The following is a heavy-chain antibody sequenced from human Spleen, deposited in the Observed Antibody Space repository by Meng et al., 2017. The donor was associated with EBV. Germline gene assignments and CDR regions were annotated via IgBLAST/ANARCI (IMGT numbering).Heavy chain of an antibody. D-gene: IGHD3-10*01. CDR3: ARDGGAHWLDP. CDR1: GYCCTDYY. V-gene: IGHV1-2*06. Sequence: QMPLMQPGAGLKKPGASVKVSCDASGYCCTDYYIHWVRQAPGQGLEWMGRINPDTGETDYAQNFQGRVTMTRDTSISTTYMDFHRLTSDDTAMYYCARDGGAHWLDPWGQGTLVTVSS. J-gene: IGHJ5*02. CDR2: INPDTGET.